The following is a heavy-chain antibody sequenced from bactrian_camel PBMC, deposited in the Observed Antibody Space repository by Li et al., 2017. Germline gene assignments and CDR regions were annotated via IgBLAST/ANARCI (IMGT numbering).Heavy chain of an antibody. CDR2: IDTGDGST. D-gene: IGHD7*01. V-gene: IGHV3S1*01. CDR3: AAGQGALSGGRWRRNGSYQY. CDR1: GYTVNTYS. J-gene: IGHJ4*01. Sequence: HVQLVESGGGSALAGGSVRLSCAASGYTVNTYSWFRQAPGQEREGVAAIDTGDGSTYYLNSVEGRFTISHDNAKNTLYLQMNSLNSEDTAMYYCAAGQGALSGGRWRRNGSYQYWGQGTQVTVS.